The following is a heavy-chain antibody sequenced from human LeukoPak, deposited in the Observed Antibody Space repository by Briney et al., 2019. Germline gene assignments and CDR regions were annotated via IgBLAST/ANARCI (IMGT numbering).Heavy chain of an antibody. Sequence: SETLSLTCTVSGFSISSGYFWGWSRPPPGKGLGWTGSIDHSGSTSYNPSLKSRITISVDTSKNLFSLSLRSVTAADTGVYYCARDWGVSARPRYMHVWGKETTVTVPS. CDR2: IDHSGST. CDR1: GFSISSGYF. D-gene: IGHD6-6*01. CDR3: ARDWGVSARPRYMHV. J-gene: IGHJ6*03. V-gene: IGHV4-38-2*02.